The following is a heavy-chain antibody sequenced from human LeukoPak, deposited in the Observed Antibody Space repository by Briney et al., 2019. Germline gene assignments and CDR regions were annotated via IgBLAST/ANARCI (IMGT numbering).Heavy chain of an antibody. CDR1: GFSFSSYS. J-gene: IGHJ4*02. CDR3: VRDGGSYSSYDRRFLLHFDY. CDR2: ISSRGSYI. D-gene: IGHD5-12*01. Sequence: GGSLRLSCAASGFSFSSYSMNWVRQAPGKGLEWVSYISSRGSYIFYADSVKGRFTISRDNPKKSLYLQMSSLRVEDTAVYYCVRDGGSYSSYDRRFLLHFDYWGQGTLVTASS. V-gene: IGHV3-21*05.